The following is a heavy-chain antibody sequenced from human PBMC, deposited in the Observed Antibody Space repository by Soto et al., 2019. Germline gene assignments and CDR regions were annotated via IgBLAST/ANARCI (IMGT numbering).Heavy chain of an antibody. J-gene: IGHJ4*02. Sequence: PGGSLRLSCVASGFTFSDHYMDWVRQAPGKGLEWVAMISYDGTDEYYADSVKGRFTISRDNSKNAVYLQMNSLRAEDTAVYYCARDWEADYWGQGTLVTVSS. D-gene: IGHD1-26*01. CDR1: GFTFSDHY. CDR2: ISYDGTDE. V-gene: IGHV3-30*03. CDR3: ARDWEADY.